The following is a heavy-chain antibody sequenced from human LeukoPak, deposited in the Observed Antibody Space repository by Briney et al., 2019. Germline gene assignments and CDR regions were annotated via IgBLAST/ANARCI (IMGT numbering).Heavy chain of an antibody. CDR2: IYSGGST. CDR3: AGSGGGKEWLLYQDPWLDY. D-gene: IGHD3-3*01. V-gene: IGHV3-53*01. J-gene: IGHJ4*02. Sequence: GGSLRLSCAASGFTVSSNYMSWVRQAPGKGLEWVSVIYSGGSTYYADSVKGRFTISRDNSKNTLYLQMNSLRAEDTAVYYCAGSGGGKEWLLYQDPWLDYWGQGTLVTVSS. CDR1: GFTVSSNY.